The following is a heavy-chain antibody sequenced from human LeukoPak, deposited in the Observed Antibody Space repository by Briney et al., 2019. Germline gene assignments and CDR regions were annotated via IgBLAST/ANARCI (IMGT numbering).Heavy chain of an antibody. CDR2: IWYDGSNK. D-gene: IGHD6-19*01. J-gene: IGHJ4*02. CDR1: GFTFSSYG. V-gene: IGHV3-33*01. CDR3: ARGYQQWLVRGDFDY. Sequence: PGGSLRLSCAASGFTFSSYGMHWVRQAPGKGLEWVAVIWYDGSNKYYADSVKGRFTISRDNSKNTLYLRMNSLRAEDTAVYYCARGYQQWLVRGDFDYWGQGTLVTVSS.